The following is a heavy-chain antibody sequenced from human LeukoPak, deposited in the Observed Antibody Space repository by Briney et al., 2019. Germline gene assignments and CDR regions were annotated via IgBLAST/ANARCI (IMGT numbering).Heavy chain of an antibody. Sequence: SETLSLTCTVSGGSISSSSYYWGWLRQPPGKGLEWIGSIYYSGSTYYNPSLKSRVTISVDTSKNQFSLKLSSVTAADTAVYYCARILYDYVWGSYRPYYFDYWGQGTLVTVSS. V-gene: IGHV4-39*01. CDR1: GGSISSSSYY. D-gene: IGHD3-16*02. J-gene: IGHJ4*02. CDR3: ARILYDYVWGSYRPYYFDY. CDR2: IYYSGST.